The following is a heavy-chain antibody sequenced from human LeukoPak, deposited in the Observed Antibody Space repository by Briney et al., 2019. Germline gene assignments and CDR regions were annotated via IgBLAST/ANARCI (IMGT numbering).Heavy chain of an antibody. CDR3: ARVSPTTVVTYNWFDP. CDR2: IYYSGST. Sequence: SETLSLTCTVSGGSISSYYWSWIRQPPGKGLEWIGYIYYSGSTNYNPSLKSRVTISVDTSKNQFSLKLSSVTAADTAVYYCARVSPTTVVTYNWFDPXXXXTXXXXSS. J-gene: IGHJ5*02. CDR1: GGSISSYY. D-gene: IGHD4-23*01. V-gene: IGHV4-59*01.